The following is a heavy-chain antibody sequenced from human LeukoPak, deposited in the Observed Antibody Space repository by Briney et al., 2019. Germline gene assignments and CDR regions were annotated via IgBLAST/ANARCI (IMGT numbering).Heavy chain of an antibody. V-gene: IGHV3-23*01. D-gene: IGHD5-18*01. CDR2: ISGSGGST. J-gene: IGHJ4*02. CDR3: AKGYSHGERVRYFDY. Sequence: GGSLRLSCAASGFTFSSYVMSWVRQAPGKGLEWVSAISGSGGSTYSAHSVKGRLTISRDNSKNTLYLQMNSLRAEDTAVYYCAKGYSHGERVRYFDYWGQGTLVTVSS. CDR1: GFTFSSYV.